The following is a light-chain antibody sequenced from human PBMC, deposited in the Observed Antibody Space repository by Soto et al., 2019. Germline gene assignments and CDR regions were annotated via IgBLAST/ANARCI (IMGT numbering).Light chain of an antibody. CDR3: STYAGDHNCV. CDR2: EVS. Sequence: QSALAQPPSASGSPGQSVTISCTGTSIDVGGYKYVSWYQQYPGKVPKVLIYEVSKRPSGVPDRFSGSKSGNTASLTVSGRQAEDEADYYRSTYAGDHNCVFGVGTKRTVL. CDR1: SIDVGGYKY. J-gene: IGLJ3*02. V-gene: IGLV2-8*01.